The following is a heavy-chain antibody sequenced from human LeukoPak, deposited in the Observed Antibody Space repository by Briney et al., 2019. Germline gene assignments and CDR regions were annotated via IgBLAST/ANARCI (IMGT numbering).Heavy chain of an antibody. D-gene: IGHD5-18*01. CDR2: ISSSSSTI. CDR1: GFTFSSYG. CDR3: AREAIQLWLRRAFDI. J-gene: IGHJ3*02. Sequence: GGSLRLSCAASGFTFSSYGMTWVRQAPGKGLEWVSYISSSSSTIYYADSVKGRFTISRDNAKNSLYLQLNSLRAEDTAVYYCAREAIQLWLRRAFDIWGQGTMVTVSS. V-gene: IGHV3-48*01.